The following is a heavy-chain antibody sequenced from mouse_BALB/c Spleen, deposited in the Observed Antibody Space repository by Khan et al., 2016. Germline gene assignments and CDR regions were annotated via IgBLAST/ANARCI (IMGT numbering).Heavy chain of an antibody. CDR1: GDSITSGY. D-gene: IGHD2-3*01. CDR3: ARDYDGYYSIGY. CDR2: ITYSGTS. Sequence: EVQLQESGPSLVKPSQTLSLTCSVTGDSITSGYWNWIRKFPGNKLEFMGYITYSGTSYYNPSLKSRIFITRDTSKNQYYLQLNSVTTEDTATYYWARDYDGYYSIGYWGQGTTLTVSS. J-gene: IGHJ2*01. V-gene: IGHV3-8*02.